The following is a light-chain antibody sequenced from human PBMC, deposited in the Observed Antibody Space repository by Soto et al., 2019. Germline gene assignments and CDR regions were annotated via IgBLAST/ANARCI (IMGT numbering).Light chain of an antibody. CDR3: SSYAGSDNFV. Sequence: QSVLTQPPSVSGAPGQRVTISCTGSSSNIGAGYDVHWYQQLPGTAPKLMIYEVSKRPPGVPGRFSGSKSGNTASLTVSGLQADEEADYYCSSYAGSDNFVFGTGTKVTVL. V-gene: IGLV1-40*01. CDR2: EVS. CDR1: SSNIGAGYD. J-gene: IGLJ1*01.